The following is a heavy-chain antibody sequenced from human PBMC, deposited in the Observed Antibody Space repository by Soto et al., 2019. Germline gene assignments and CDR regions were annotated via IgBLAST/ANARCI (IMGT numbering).Heavy chain of an antibody. Sequence: GGPLRLSCAASGFPFSNAWINWVRQTPGTGLQWVGRVKSKTDGGSADYAAPVKGRFAVSRDDSKNIVYLQMNSVKIEDTGVYYCTTDSRTTMPEVRFDYWGHGTLVTVSS. CDR3: TTDSRTTMPEVRFDY. D-gene: IGHD3-10*01. J-gene: IGHJ4*01. CDR2: VKSKTDGGSA. V-gene: IGHV3-15*07. CDR1: GFPFSNAW.